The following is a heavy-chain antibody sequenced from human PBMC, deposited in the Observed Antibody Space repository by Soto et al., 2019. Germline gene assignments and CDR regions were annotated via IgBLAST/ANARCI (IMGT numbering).Heavy chain of an antibody. CDR3: ARGLSLGF. CDR2: IKQRASET. D-gene: IGHD3-16*01. CDR1: GFTFSSYW. Sequence: EVQLVESGGGLVQPGGSLRLSCVASGFTFSSYWMTWVRQAPGKGLEWVANIKQRASETYYVDSVKGRFPISRDDAKKPLSLQMNTLRGGDTAVYYLARGLSLGFWGQGALVTVSA. V-gene: IGHV3-7*03. J-gene: IGHJ1*01.